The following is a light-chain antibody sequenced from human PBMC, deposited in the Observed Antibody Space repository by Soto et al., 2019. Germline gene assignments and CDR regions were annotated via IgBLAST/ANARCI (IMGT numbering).Light chain of an antibody. Sequence: EVVLTQSPGTLSLSPGERVTLSCRASQSVASSFLAWYQQKPGRAPRLLFSSASSRATGIPDRFSGSGSGTDFTLTSLRLEPEDFAVYYWHHFGSLPETFGQGTNVE. CDR3: HHFGSLPET. CDR1: QSVASSF. J-gene: IGKJ1*01. CDR2: SAS. V-gene: IGKV3-20*01.